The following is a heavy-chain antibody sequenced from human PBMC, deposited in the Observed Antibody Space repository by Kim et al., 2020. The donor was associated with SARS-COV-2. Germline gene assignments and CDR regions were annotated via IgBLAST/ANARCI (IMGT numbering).Heavy chain of an antibody. V-gene: IGHV3-53*01. CDR1: GFTVSSNY. CDR3: ARVESESDAFDI. CDR2: IYSGGST. J-gene: IGHJ3*02. Sequence: GGSLRLSCAASGFTVSSNYMSWVRQAPGKGLEWVSVIYSGGSTYYADSVKGRFTISRDNSKNTLYLQMNSLRAEDTAVYYCARVESESDAFDIWGQGTMVTVSS.